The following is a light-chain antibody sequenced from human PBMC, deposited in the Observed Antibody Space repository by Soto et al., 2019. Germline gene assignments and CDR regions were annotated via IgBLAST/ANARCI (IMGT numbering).Light chain of an antibody. Sequence: DIQMTQSPSSLSASVGDRVTITCRASQSITGYLNWYQQKPGKVPKLLIYAASTLQSGVPSRFSGSGSGTDFPLTLSSLQAEASATYYCQQSFIASWTFGQGTKVDIK. V-gene: IGKV1-39*01. CDR3: QQSFIASWT. CDR1: QSITGY. CDR2: AAS. J-gene: IGKJ1*01.